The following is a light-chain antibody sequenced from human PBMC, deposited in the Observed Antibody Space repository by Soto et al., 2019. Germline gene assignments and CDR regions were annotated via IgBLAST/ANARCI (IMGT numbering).Light chain of an antibody. CDR1: QDISNY. J-gene: IGKJ4*01. CDR2: DAS. CDR3: QQYDNLPLT. V-gene: IGKV1-33*01. Sequence: DIQMTQSPSSLSACVGDRVTITFRANQDISNYLNWYQQKPGKAPKLLIYDASNLETGVPSRFSGSGSGTDFTFTISSLQPEDIATYYCQQYDNLPLTFGGGTKVDI.